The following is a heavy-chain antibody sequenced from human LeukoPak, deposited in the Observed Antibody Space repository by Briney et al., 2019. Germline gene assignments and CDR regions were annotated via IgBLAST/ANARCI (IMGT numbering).Heavy chain of an antibody. J-gene: IGHJ4*02. CDR3: ARQFEF. Sequence: SETLSLTCTVFGGSLSSYYWVWVRQPPGKGLEWIGLIYSSGSIKYNPSLKSRLTISLDTSKNQISLKLTSVTAADTAIYYCARQFEFWGQGTLVTASS. V-gene: IGHV4-59*08. CDR2: IYSSGSI. CDR1: GGSLSSYY.